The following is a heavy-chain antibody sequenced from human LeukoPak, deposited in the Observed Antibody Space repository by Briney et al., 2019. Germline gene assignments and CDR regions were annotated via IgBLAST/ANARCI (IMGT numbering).Heavy chain of an antibody. D-gene: IGHD1-14*01. V-gene: IGHV5-51*01. Sequence: GESLKISCKVSGYRFTNYWIGWVRQTPGKGLEWMGIIYPDDSDTRYSPSFQGQVTISADKSISTAYLQWTSLKASDTAIYYCARPITGPEPVWLDYWGQGTLVTVSS. CDR2: IYPDDSDT. CDR1: GYRFTNYW. J-gene: IGHJ4*02. CDR3: ARPITGPEPVWLDY.